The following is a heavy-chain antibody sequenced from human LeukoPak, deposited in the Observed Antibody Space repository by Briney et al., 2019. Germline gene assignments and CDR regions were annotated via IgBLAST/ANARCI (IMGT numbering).Heavy chain of an antibody. J-gene: IGHJ4*02. Sequence: PGGSLRLSCAASGFTFSSFEMKWVRQAPGKGLEWVSYITSGGSTIYYADSVKGRFTISRDNAKNSLYLQMNSLRAEDTAVYYCARVYQVVRGVIDYWGQGTLVTVSS. V-gene: IGHV3-48*03. CDR3: ARVYQVVRGVIDY. CDR1: GFTFSSFE. D-gene: IGHD3-10*01. CDR2: ITSGGSTI.